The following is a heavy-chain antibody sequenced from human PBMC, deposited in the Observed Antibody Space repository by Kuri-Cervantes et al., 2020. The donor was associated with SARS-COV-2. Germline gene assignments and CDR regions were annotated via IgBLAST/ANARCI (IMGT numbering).Heavy chain of an antibody. D-gene: IGHD1-26*01. CDR2: IYSGGST. CDR1: GFTVSSNY. Sequence: GGSLRLSCAVSGFTVSSNYMSWVRQAPGTGLEWVSVIYSGGSTYYADSVQGRFTISRDNSKNTLYLQMNSLRVEDTAVYYCAREDRYGGNLNWFDPWGQGTLVTVSS. CDR3: AREDRYGGNLNWFDP. J-gene: IGHJ5*02. V-gene: IGHV3-53*01.